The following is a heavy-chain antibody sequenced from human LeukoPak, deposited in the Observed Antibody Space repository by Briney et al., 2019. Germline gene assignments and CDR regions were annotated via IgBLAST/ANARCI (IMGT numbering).Heavy chain of an antibody. CDR1: GGSISSYY. CDR3: ARWNRMIDY. D-gene: IGHD1-1*01. CDR2: IYYSGST. V-gene: IGHV4-59*01. J-gene: IGHJ4*02. Sequence: PSETLSLTCTVSGGSISSYYWSWIRQPPGKGLEWIGYIYYSGSTNYNPSLKSRVTTSVDMSKNQFSLKLSSVTAADTAVYYCARWNRMIDYWGQGTLVTVSS.